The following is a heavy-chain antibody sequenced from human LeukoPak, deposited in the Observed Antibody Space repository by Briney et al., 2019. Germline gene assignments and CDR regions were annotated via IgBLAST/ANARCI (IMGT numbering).Heavy chain of an antibody. Sequence: GGSLSLSCAASGFTLSDYAIHWVRQAPGTGREGAAVISDDGNKKYYTDTVKGRFTISRDNSKNTLYLQMNSLRIEVTAVYYCASAPLLGCVVLVPGTIKKPTGNWGQGTLVTVSS. CDR2: ISDDGNKK. CDR1: GFTLSDYA. J-gene: IGHJ4*02. D-gene: IGHD2-2*01. V-gene: IGHV3-30*04. CDR3: ASAPLLGCVVLVPGTIKKPTGN.